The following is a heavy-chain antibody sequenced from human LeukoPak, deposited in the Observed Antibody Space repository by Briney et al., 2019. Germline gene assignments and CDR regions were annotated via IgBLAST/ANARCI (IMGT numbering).Heavy chain of an antibody. CDR3: ASNSLAGSSGSFDY. V-gene: IGHV4-59*01. J-gene: IGHJ4*02. D-gene: IGHD6-13*01. Sequence: PSETLSLTCTVSGGSISSYYWSWIRQPPGKGLEWIGYIYYSGSTNYNPSLKSRVTISVDTSKNQFSLKLSSVTAADTAVYYCASNSLAGSSGSFDYWGQGTLVTVSS. CDR1: GGSISSYY. CDR2: IYYSGST.